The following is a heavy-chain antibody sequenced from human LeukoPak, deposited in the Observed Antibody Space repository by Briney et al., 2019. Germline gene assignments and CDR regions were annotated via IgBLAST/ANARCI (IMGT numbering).Heavy chain of an antibody. V-gene: IGHV1-2*02. CDR3: ARGGFHSPQKH. CDR2: ITPNNGDT. Sequence: ASVKGSCNASGDIFTGYYKNGGGRAPGQGLGWMGWITPNNGDTNSAQKFQGRVTMTSNTPISTAYMDLSRLTSDDTAVYYCARGGFHSPQKHWGQGTLVTVSS. D-gene: IGHD2-15*01. J-gene: IGHJ1*01. CDR1: GDIFTGYY.